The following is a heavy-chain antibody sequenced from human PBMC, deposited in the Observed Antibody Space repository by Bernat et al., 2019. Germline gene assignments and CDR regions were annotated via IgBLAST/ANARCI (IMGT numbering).Heavy chain of an antibody. CDR3: ARRGAIAVAGTGLGHAFDI. CDR1: GGSISSSSYY. CDR2: IYYSGST. Sequence: QLQLQESGPGLVKPSETLSLTCTVSGGSISSSSYYWGWIRQPPGKGLEWIGSIYYSGSTYYNPSLKSRVTISVDTSKNQFSLKLSSVTAADTAVYYCARRGAIAVAGTGLGHAFDIWGQGTMVTVSS. V-gene: IGHV4-39*01. J-gene: IGHJ3*02. D-gene: IGHD6-19*01.